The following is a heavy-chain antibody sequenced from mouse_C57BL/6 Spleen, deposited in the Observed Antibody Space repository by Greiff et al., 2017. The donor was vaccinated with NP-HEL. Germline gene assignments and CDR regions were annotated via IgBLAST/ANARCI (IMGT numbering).Heavy chain of an antibody. J-gene: IGHJ3*01. CDR1: GYTFTDYE. CDR3: TRPWDEEAWFAY. V-gene: IGHV1-15*01. CDR2: IDPETGGT. Sequence: QVQLQQSGAELVRPGASVTLSCKASGYTFTDYEMHWVKQTPVHGLEWIGAIDPETGGTAYNQKFKGKAILTADKSSSTAYMELRSLTSEDSAVYYCTRPWDEEAWFAYWGQGTLVTVSA. D-gene: IGHD4-1*01.